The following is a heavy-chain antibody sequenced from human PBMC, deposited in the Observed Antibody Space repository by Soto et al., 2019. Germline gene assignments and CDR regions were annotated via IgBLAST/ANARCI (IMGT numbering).Heavy chain of an antibody. CDR2: IIPLLVPA. D-gene: IGHD2-21*01. Sequence: QVQLVQSGAEVKKPGSSVKVSCKASGDTFSSSAIGWVRQAPGQGLEWMGGIIPLLVPANYAQKFQDGVTINADESPRTVYMELSRLPSEDTALYYCARVVRFQSNIVGTPHAVDIWGQGTMVTVSA. CDR1: GDTFSSSA. V-gene: IGHV1-69*01. CDR3: ARVVRFQSNIVGTPHAVDI. J-gene: IGHJ3*02.